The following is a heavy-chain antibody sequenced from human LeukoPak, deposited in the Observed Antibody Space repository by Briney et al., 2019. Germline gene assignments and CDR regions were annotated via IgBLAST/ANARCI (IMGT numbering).Heavy chain of an antibody. V-gene: IGHV4-59*01. CDR3: ARHRFGHLFDY. CDR2: VYHTGHT. Sequence: SETLSLTCTVSGDFISGYYWSWIRQPPGKGLEWIGYVYHTGHTHYSPSLKSRVTVSLDTSRNQVSLKLSSVTAADTAVYYCARHRFGHLFDYWGQGTLVIVSS. D-gene: IGHD3-16*01. J-gene: IGHJ4*02. CDR1: GDFISGYY.